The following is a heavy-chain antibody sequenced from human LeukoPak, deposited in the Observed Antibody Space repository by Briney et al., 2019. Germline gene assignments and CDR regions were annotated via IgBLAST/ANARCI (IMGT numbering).Heavy chain of an antibody. V-gene: IGHV3-74*01. D-gene: IGHD2-2*01. Sequence: GGSLRLSRAASGFTFSSYWMHWVRQAPGKGLVWVSRISSDGSSTSYADSVKGRFTISRDNAKNTLHLQMNRLRAEDTAVYYCARVSVCSSTSCYSLFDYLGQGTLVTVSS. CDR3: ARVSVCSSTSCYSLFDY. J-gene: IGHJ4*02. CDR1: GFTFSSYW. CDR2: ISSDGSST.